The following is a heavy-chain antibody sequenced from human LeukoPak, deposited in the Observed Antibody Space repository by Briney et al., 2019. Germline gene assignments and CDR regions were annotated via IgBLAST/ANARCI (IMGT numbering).Heavy chain of an antibody. V-gene: IGHV3-21*01. Sequence: PGGSLRLSCAASGITLSNYRMNWVRQAPGKGLEWVSSISTSSSYIYYADSVKGRFTISRDNAKNSLYLQMNSLRAEDTAIYYCARETPGAGHFDYWGQGSLVTVSS. D-gene: IGHD7-27*01. J-gene: IGHJ4*02. CDR3: ARETPGAGHFDY. CDR2: ISTSSSYI. CDR1: GITLSNYR.